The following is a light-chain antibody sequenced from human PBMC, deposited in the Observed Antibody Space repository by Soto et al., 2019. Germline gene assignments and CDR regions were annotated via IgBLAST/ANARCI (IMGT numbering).Light chain of an antibody. V-gene: IGKV3-20*01. CDR3: QQYGSSPPYT. Sequence: EIVLTQSPGTLSLSPGERATLSCRASQSVSSSYLAWYQQKPGQAPRLLIYGASSRATGIPDRFSGSGSGTDITLTNSRLEPEDFAVYYCQQYGSSPPYTFGQGTKLEIK. CDR1: QSVSSSY. J-gene: IGKJ2*01. CDR2: GAS.